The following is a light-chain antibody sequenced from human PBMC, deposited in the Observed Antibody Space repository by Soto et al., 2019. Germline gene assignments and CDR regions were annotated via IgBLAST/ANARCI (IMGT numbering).Light chain of an antibody. CDR3: QQYDSSPLLT. CDR1: QSVSSSY. Sequence: EIVLTQSPGTLSLSPGERATLSCRASQSVSSSYLAWYHQKPGQAPRLLIYGASSRATGIPDRFSGSGSGKDFTLTISRLEPEDFAVYYCQQYDSSPLLTFGGGTKVDIK. V-gene: IGKV3-20*01. J-gene: IGKJ4*01. CDR2: GAS.